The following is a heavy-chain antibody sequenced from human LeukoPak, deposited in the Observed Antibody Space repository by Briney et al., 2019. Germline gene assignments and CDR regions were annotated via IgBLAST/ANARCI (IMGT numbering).Heavy chain of an antibody. CDR1: GYSISSGYF. CDR3: ARAPDYYGSGTLDY. J-gene: IGHJ4*02. V-gene: IGHV4-38-2*02. D-gene: IGHD3-10*01. CDR2: IYHSGST. Sequence: PSETLSLTCTVSGYSISSGYFWGWIRQPPGKGLECIGTIYHSGSTYYNPSLKSRVTISVDTSKNQFSLKLSSVTAADTAVYYCARAPDYYGSGTLDYWGQGTLVTASS.